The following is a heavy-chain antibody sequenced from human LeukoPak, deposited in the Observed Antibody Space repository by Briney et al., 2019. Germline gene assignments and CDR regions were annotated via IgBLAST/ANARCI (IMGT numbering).Heavy chain of an antibody. V-gene: IGHV3-23*01. D-gene: IGHD6-6*01. CDR3: AKGQRVREEFDY. J-gene: IGHJ4*02. CDR2: ISGSGGST. CDR1: RFTFSSYA. Sequence: GGSLRLSCAASRFTFSSYAMSWVRQAPGKGLEWVSAISGSGGSTYYADSVKGRFTISRDNSKNTLYLQMNSLRAEDTAVYYCAKGQRVREEFDYWGQGTLVTVSS.